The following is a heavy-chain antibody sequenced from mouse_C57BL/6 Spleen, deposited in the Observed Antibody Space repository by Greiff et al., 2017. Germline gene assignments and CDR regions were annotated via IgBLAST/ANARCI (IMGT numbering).Heavy chain of an antibody. CDR1: GYTFTSYW. J-gene: IGHJ2*01. Sequence: VQLQQPGAELVKPGASVKLSCKASGYTFTSYWMHWVKQRPGQGLEWIGEIDPSDSYTNYNQKFKGKSTLTVDKSSSTAYMQLSSLTSEDSAVYYCARMGLEKDYFGDWGQGTTLTVSS. V-gene: IGHV1-69*01. CDR3: ARMGLEKDYFGD. CDR2: IDPSDSYT.